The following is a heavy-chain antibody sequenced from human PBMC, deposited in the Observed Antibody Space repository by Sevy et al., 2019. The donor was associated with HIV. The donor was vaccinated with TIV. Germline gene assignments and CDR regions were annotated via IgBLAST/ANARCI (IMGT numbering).Heavy chain of an antibody. CDR2: ISYDGTYK. D-gene: IGHD2-8*01. J-gene: IGHJ4*02. CDR1: GFSFSHYA. Sequence: GRSPRLSCAVSGFSFSHYAFHWVRQAPGKGLEWVSLISYDGTYKYYADSVKGRFTISRDNSKNTLYLQMNSLRGNDTAVYDCARVAVSYCTNDCYHRFDYWGPGALVTVSS. V-gene: IGHV3-30-3*01. CDR3: ARVAVSYCTNDCYHRFDY.